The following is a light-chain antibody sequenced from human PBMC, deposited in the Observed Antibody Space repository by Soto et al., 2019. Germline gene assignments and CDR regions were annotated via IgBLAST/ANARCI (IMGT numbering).Light chain of an antibody. J-gene: IGKJ5*01. Sequence: EILMTQSPATLSLSPGDWVTLSCRAAQDVTNSVAWYQQKSGQAPRLLIYDASARASGVSARFSGSGSGTDFTLTISGLQAEDFAVYFCQQYIRRPLSFGQGTRLEI. CDR3: QQYIRRPLS. V-gene: IGKV3-15*01. CDR1: QDVTNS. CDR2: DAS.